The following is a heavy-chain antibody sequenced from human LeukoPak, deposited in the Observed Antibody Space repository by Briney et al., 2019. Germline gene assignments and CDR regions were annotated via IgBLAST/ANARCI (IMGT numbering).Heavy chain of an antibody. V-gene: IGHV1-8*01. Sequence: GASVKVSCKASGYTFTSYDINWVRQATGQGLEWKGWMNPNSGNTGYAQKFQGRVTMTRNTSISTAYMELSSLRSEDTAVYYCARAGAGKYYYYGMDVWGKGTTVTVSS. CDR2: MNPNSGNT. CDR3: ARAGAGKYYYYGMDV. CDR1: GYTFTSYD. J-gene: IGHJ6*04. D-gene: IGHD1-26*01.